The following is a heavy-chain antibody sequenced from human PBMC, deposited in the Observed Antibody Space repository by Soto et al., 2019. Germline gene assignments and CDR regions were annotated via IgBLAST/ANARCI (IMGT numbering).Heavy chain of an antibody. CDR1: GFSFSDYA. CDR3: AKDLIDYSNSYFDY. J-gene: IGHJ4*02. D-gene: IGHD4-4*01. Sequence: GGSLKLSCAASGFSFSDYAMSWVRQAPGKGLEWVAGISSSGYTYYVDSLKGRFTISRDNSKNSLYLQMNSLRAEDTAVYYCAKDLIDYSNSYFDYWGQGTLVTVSS. V-gene: IGHV3-23*01. CDR2: ISSSGYT.